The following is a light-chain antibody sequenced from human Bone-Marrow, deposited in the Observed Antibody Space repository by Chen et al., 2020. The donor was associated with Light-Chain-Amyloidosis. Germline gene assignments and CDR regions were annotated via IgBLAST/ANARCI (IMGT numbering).Light chain of an antibody. Sequence: QAVLPQPSSLSAFPGASASPTCPLRRGINVGAYRIYWFQQKPGSPPQDLLRYKSESDRKQGSGVPSRCSGSTDTSANAGILLISGLQSEDDADYYCLIWHSGAWVFGGGTKLSVL. CDR3: LIWHSGAWV. J-gene: IGLJ3*02. CDR1: RGINVGAYR. CDR2: YKSESDR. V-gene: IGLV5-45*02.